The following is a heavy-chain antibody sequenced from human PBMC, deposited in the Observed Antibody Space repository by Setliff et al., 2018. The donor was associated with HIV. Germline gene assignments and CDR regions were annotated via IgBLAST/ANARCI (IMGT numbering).Heavy chain of an antibody. CDR2: INPETGDP. CDR3: ATGIPSDLDY. J-gene: IGHJ4*01. D-gene: IGHD2-21*01. Sequence: ASVKVSCKTSGYRFIGHYLHWVRLAPGQGPEWVGWINPETGDPNYAQKFRGRVLKTRDTSITTAFLHVAKLTSDDTAIYYCATGIPSDLDYWGQGTLVTVSS. V-gene: IGHV1-2*02. CDR1: GYRFIGHY.